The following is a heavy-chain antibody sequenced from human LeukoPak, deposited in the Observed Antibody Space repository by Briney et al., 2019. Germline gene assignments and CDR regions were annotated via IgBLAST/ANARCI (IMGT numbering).Heavy chain of an antibody. CDR1: GFTFNDYY. D-gene: IGHD2-2*01. J-gene: IGHJ4*02. Sequence: PGESLRLSCAASGFTFNDYYMTWIRQAPGKGLEWLSHISSSAAYTRSADSVKGRFTISRDNARNFLYLQMNSLRVEDTAVYYCAATSSSPYQFDFWGQGTLVTVSS. CDR2: ISSSAAYT. CDR3: AATSSSPYQFDF. V-gene: IGHV3-11*03.